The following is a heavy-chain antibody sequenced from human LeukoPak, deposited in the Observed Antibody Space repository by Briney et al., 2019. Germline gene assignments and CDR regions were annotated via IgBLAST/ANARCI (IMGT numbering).Heavy chain of an antibody. J-gene: IGHJ4*02. D-gene: IGHD3-22*01. Sequence: MPGGSLRLSCAASGFTFDDYAMHWVRQAPGKGLEWVSSISSSSSYIYYADSVKGRFTISRDNAKNSLYLQMNSLRAEDTAVYYCAIGSSGYLLYYFDYWGQGTLVTVSS. CDR1: GFTFDDYA. V-gene: IGHV3-21*01. CDR2: ISSSSSYI. CDR3: AIGSSGYLLYYFDY.